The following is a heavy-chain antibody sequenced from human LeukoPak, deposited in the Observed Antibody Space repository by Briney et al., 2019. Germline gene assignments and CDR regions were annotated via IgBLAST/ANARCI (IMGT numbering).Heavy chain of an antibody. J-gene: IGHJ4*02. CDR1: GFTFSSYA. CDR2: ISGSGGST. Sequence: GGSLRLSCAASGFTFSSYAMSWVRQAPGKGLEWVSAISGSGGSTYYADSVKGRFTISRDNSKNTLYLQMNSLRAEDTAVYYCAREAVLLWFGELLRYFDYWGRGTLVTVSS. V-gene: IGHV3-23*01. CDR3: AREAVLLWFGELLRYFDY. D-gene: IGHD3-10*01.